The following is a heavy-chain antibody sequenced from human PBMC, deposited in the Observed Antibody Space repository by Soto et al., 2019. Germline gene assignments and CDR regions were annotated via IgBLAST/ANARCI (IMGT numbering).Heavy chain of an antibody. CDR2: ISGSDGST. CDR1: GFTFSIHA. J-gene: IGHJ4*02. V-gene: IGHV3-23*01. D-gene: IGHD6-19*01. Sequence: EVQLLESGGGLVRPGGSLRLTCAASGFTFSIHAMNWIRQAPGEGLEWISAISGSDGSTYYADSVKGRFTISRDNSKNTLFLQMSSLGAEDTAVYYCAKATGYSSGWYDYWGQGTLVTVSS. CDR3: AKATGYSSGWYDY.